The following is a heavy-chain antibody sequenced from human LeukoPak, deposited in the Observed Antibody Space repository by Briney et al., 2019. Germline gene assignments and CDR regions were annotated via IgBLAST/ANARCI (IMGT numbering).Heavy chain of an antibody. CDR1: GGSISSYY. CDR3: ARDRRTLRYLDWLSTTNAYFDY. V-gene: IGHV4-59*01. J-gene: IGHJ4*02. D-gene: IGHD3-9*01. CDR2: IYYSVST. Sequence: SETLSLTCTLSGGSISSYYWSWIRQPPGKGLGGIGYIYYSVSTNYTPSPTRRVTISVDTSKNQFSLKLSSVTAADTAVYYCARDRRTLRYLDWLSTTNAYFDYWGQGTLVTVSS.